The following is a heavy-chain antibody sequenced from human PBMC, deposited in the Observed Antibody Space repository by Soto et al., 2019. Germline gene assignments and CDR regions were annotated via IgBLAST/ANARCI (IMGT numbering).Heavy chain of an antibody. CDR2: IYYSGST. J-gene: IGHJ4*02. CDR1: GGSISSGGYY. Sequence: SETLSLTCTVSGGSISSGGYYWSWIRQHPGKGLEWIGYIYYSGSTYYNPSLKSRVTISVDTSKNQFSLKLSSVTAADTAVYYCARSLRLGYYYDSSGYSFFDYWGQGTLVTVSS. V-gene: IGHV4-31*03. CDR3: ARSLRLGYYYDSSGYSFFDY. D-gene: IGHD3-22*01.